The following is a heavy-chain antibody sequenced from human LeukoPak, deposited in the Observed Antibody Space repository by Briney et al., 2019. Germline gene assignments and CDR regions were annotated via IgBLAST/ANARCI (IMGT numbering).Heavy chain of an antibody. CDR1: GYTFTSYG. D-gene: IGHD3-10*01. V-gene: IGHV1-18*04. J-gene: IGHJ5*02. CDR2: ISAYNGNT. Sequence: ASVKVSCKASGYTFTSYGISWVRQAPGQGLEWMGWISAYNGNTNYAQKLQGRVTMTTDTSTSTAYMELRRLRSDDTAVYYCARGTIYYYGSGSYYKRYNWFDPWGQGTLVTVSS. CDR3: ARGTIYYYGSGSYYKRYNWFDP.